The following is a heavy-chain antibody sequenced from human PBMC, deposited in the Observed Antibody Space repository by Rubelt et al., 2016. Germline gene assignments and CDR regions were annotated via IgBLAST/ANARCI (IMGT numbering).Heavy chain of an antibody. D-gene: IGHD6-13*01. V-gene: IGHV3-30*04. CDR3: ARGVDKAYSISWSS. CDR2: ISYDGSNK. CDR1: GFTSSSYS. Sequence: VQLVESGGALVQPGGSLILSCAASGFTSSSYSMHWVRQAPGKGLEWVAVISYDGSNKYYADSVKGRFTISRDNDKNTRDLQMGSLRAEDTAVYYCARGVDKAYSISWSSWGQGTLVTVSS. J-gene: IGHJ4*02.